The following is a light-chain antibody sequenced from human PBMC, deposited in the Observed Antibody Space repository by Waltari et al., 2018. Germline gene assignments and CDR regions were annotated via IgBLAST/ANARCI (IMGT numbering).Light chain of an antibody. V-gene: IGKV1-9*01. Sequence: DIQLTQSPSFLSGSVGDRVTITCRSSQGISSYLAWYQQKPGKAPKLLIHTASTLQGGVPSRFSGSGSGTDFTLTISSLQPEDFATYYCQQRHSYPITFGQGTRLEIK. CDR2: TAS. J-gene: IGKJ5*01. CDR1: QGISSY. CDR3: QQRHSYPIT.